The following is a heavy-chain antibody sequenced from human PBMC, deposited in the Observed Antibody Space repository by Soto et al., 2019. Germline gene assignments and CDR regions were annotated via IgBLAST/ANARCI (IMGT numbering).Heavy chain of an antibody. CDR3: ARGISMIVEVQRDAPDKYYFDS. V-gene: IGHV4-34*01. Sequence: QVQLQQWGAGLLKPSETLSLTCAVYGGSFSGYFWTWIRQPPGKGLEWIGEINHSGSANSNPSLKSRVIISVDTSKNQFSLKLNSVTAADTAVYYCARGISMIVEVQRDAPDKYYFDSWGQGTLVTVSS. D-gene: IGHD3-22*01. CDR2: INHSGSA. CDR1: GGSFSGYF. J-gene: IGHJ4*02.